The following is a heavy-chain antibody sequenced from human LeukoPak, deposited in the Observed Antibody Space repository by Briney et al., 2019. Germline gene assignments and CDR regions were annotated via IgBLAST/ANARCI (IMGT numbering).Heavy chain of an antibody. CDR1: GFTFSSYA. CDR3: ANDYIDDSSGLNAFDI. D-gene: IGHD3-22*01. J-gene: IGHJ3*02. CDR2: ISGSGGNT. V-gene: IGHV3-23*01. Sequence: GGSLRLSCAASGFTFSSYAMSWVRQAPGKGLEWVSAISGSGGNTYYADSVKGRFTISRDNSKNTLYLQMNSLRAEDTAVYYCANDYIDDSSGLNAFDIWGQATMVTVSS.